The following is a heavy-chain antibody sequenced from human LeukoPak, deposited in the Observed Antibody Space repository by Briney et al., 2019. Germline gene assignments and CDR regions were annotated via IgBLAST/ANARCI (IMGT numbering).Heavy chain of an antibody. CDR2: INTGNGNT. V-gene: IGHV1-3*04. CDR3: AREYYYDETPDY. CDR1: GYTFTDYA. Sequence: ASVKVSCKASGYTFTDYAIHWVRQAPGQRLEWMGWINTGNGNTKYSQKFQDRVTLARDTSASTVYMELSSLRSEDTAVYYCAREYYYDETPDYWGQGTLVTVSS. J-gene: IGHJ4*02. D-gene: IGHD3-22*01.